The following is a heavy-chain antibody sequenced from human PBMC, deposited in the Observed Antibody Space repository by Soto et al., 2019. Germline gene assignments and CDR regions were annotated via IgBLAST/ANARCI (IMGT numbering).Heavy chain of an antibody. D-gene: IGHD3-9*01. CDR2: IIPIFGTA. CDR3: ASGMLTGHYTDDYYYYYGMDV. Sequence: QVQLVQSGAEVKKPGSSVKVSCKASGGTFSTYAISWVRQAPGQGLEWMGGIIPIFGTANYAQKFQGRVTITADESTSTAYMELSSLRSEDTAVYYCASGMLTGHYTDDYYYYYGMDVWGQGTTVTVSS. V-gene: IGHV1-69*01. CDR1: GGTFSTYA. J-gene: IGHJ6*02.